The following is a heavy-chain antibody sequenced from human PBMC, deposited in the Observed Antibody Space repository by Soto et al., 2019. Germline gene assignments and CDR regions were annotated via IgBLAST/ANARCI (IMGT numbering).Heavy chain of an antibody. Sequence: QVQLVESGGGLVKPGGSLRLSCAASGFTFSDYYMSWIRQAPGKGLEWVSYISSSSTDTNYADSVKGLCTISRDNAKNSLYLQMNSLRAEDTAVYYGASLPMVGTTYFQHWGKGTLVTVAS. CDR1: GFTFSDYY. D-gene: IGHD1-26*01. CDR2: ISSSSTDT. CDR3: ASLPMVGTTYFQH. J-gene: IGHJ1*01. V-gene: IGHV3-11*06.